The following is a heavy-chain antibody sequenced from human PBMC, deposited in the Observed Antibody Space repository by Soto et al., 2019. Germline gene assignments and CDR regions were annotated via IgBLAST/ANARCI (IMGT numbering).Heavy chain of an antibody. V-gene: IGHV1-2*04. CDR1: GYTFTGYY. CDR3: ARDKIRGYSYDWNYYYGMDV. D-gene: IGHD5-18*01. CDR2: INPNSGGT. J-gene: IGHJ6*02. Sequence: GASLKVSCKASGYTFTGYYMHWVRQAPGQGLEWMGWINPNSGGTNYAQKFQGWVTMTRDTSISTAYMELSRLRSDDTAVYYCARDKIRGYSYDWNYYYGMDVWGQGTTVTVSS.